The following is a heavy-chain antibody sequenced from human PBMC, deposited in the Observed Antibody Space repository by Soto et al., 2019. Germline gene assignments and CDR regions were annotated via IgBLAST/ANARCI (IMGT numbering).Heavy chain of an antibody. J-gene: IGHJ4*02. D-gene: IGHD1-1*01. CDR1: GYTFTSYG. Sequence: QVHLVQSGAEVKKPGGSVKVCCKASGYTFTSYGITWVRQAPGQGLEWMGWISAHNGNTDYAQKLQGRVIVTRDTSTSTAYMELRSLISDDTAVYYCARGRYGDYWGQGALVTVSS. CDR2: ISAHNGNT. CDR3: ARGRYGDY. V-gene: IGHV1-18*01.